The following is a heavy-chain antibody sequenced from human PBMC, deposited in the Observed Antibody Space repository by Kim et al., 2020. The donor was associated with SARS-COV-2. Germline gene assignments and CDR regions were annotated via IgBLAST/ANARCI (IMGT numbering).Heavy chain of an antibody. CDR2: ISGSGGST. CDR1: GFSFNNYG. D-gene: IGHD4-17*01. V-gene: IGHV3-23*01. Sequence: GGSLRLSCVASGFSFNNYGLTWVRQAPGKGLEWVSHISGSGGSTYYADSVKGRFTISRDNSKNTLYLQMNNLRVEDTAIYYCARDPRAFGDYGPWGQ. CDR3: ARDPRAFGDYGP. J-gene: IGHJ5*02.